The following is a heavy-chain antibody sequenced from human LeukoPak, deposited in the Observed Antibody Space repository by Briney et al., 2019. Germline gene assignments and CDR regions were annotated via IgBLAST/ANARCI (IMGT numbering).Heavy chain of an antibody. CDR1: GYTFTGYY. Sequence: ASVKVSCKASGYTFTGYYMHWVRQAPGQGLEWMGWINPNSGGTNYAQKFQGRVTMTRDTSISTAYMELSRLRSDDTAVYYCARVGRIVSPYSSSSGTDYWGQGTLVTVSS. CDR2: INPNSGGT. D-gene: IGHD6-6*01. CDR3: ARVGRIVSPYSSSSGTDY. J-gene: IGHJ4*02. V-gene: IGHV1-2*02.